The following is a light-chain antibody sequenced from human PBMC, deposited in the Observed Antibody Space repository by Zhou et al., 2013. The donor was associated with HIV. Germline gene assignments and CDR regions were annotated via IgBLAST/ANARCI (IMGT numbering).Light chain of an antibody. CDR2: RAS. J-gene: IGKJ4*01. Sequence: DIQMIQSPSTLSGSVGDRVTITCRASQTISMWLAWYQQKSGKAPSLLIYRASNLQTGVPSRFSGSGSGTDFSFTISSLQPEDIATYYCQQYEDFPLTFGGGTKVEIK. CDR3: QQYEDFPLT. V-gene: IGKV1-5*03. CDR1: QTISMW.